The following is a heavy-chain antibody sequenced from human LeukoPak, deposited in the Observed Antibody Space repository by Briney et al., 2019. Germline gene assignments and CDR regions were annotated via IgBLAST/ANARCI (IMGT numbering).Heavy chain of an antibody. CDR2: MNPNSGNT. V-gene: IGHV1-8*01. J-gene: IGHJ6*03. D-gene: IGHD3-10*01. CDR1: GYTFTSYD. Sequence: ASVKVSCKASGYTFTSYDINWVRQATGQGLEWMGWMNPNSGNTGYAQKFQGRVTMTRDMSTSTVYMELSSLRSEDTAVYYCARAMVRGVYYYYYMDVWGKGTTVTVSS. CDR3: ARAMVRGVYYYYYMDV.